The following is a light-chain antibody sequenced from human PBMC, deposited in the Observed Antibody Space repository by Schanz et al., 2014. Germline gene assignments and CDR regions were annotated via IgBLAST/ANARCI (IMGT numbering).Light chain of an antibody. J-gene: IGKJ4*01. CDR1: QSVGSSS. CDR3: QQFGSSPLT. V-gene: IGKV3-20*01. Sequence: EIVLTQSPGTLSVSPGGSVTLSCRASQSVGSSSLGWYQQKPGQAPRLLIYGATVRARGIPDRFSGTESGTDFNLTIRGLEPEDFAVYYCQQFGSSPLTFGAGTKVEIK. CDR2: GAT.